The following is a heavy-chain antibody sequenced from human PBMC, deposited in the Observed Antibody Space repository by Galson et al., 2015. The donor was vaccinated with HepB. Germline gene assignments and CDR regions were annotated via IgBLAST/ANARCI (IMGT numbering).Heavy chain of an antibody. D-gene: IGHD2-21*02. Sequence: SLRLSCAVSGFIFGDYGMNWFRQAPGKGLEWVGFIRSKAYGGTTEYAASVRGKFSFSRDDSKSIAYLQLNSLTTEDTAVYYCTSPPTPYCGGDCYSAAPRYWGQGILVTVSS. J-gene: IGHJ4*02. CDR2: IRSKAYGGTT. V-gene: IGHV3-49*03. CDR1: GFIFGDYG. CDR3: TSPPTPYCGGDCYSAAPRY.